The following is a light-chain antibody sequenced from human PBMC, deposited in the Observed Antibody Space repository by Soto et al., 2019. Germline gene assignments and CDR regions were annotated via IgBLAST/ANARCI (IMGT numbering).Light chain of an antibody. CDR3: QHSGGSLGIT. Sequence: EIVLTQSPGTLSLSPGERATLSCRASQTVTSAYLAWYQQKPGQAPRLLIYDVSKRATGIPDRFSGGGSGTDFTLTISRLEPEDVALYYCQHSGGSLGITFGPGTKVDIK. CDR1: QTVTSAY. V-gene: IGKV3-20*01. CDR2: DVS. J-gene: IGKJ3*01.